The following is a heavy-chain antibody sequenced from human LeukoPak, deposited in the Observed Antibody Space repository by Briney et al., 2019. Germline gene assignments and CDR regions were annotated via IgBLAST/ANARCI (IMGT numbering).Heavy chain of an antibody. J-gene: IGHJ3*02. Sequence: KASQTLSLTCTVSGGSITSGDYYWSWIRQPPGKGLEWIGYIYYSGSTYYNPSLKSRVTISVDTSKNQFSLKLSSVTAADTAVYYCARGGTMMYAFDIWGQGTMVTVSP. D-gene: IGHD3-22*01. CDR2: IYYSGST. CDR1: GGSITSGDYY. V-gene: IGHV4-30-4*08. CDR3: ARGGTMMYAFDI.